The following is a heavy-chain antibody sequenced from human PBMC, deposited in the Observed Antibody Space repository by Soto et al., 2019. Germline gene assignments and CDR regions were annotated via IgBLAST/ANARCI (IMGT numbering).Heavy chain of an antibody. J-gene: IGHJ5*02. CDR3: ARNWATALINWFDP. Sequence: PSETLSLTCTVSGGSISSSSYYWGWIRQPPGKGLEWIGSIYYSGSTYYNPSLKSRVTISVDTSKNQFSLKLSSVTAADTAVYYCARNWATALINWFDPWGQGTLVTVSS. D-gene: IGHD5-18*01. CDR1: GGSISSSSYY. CDR2: IYYSGST. V-gene: IGHV4-39*01.